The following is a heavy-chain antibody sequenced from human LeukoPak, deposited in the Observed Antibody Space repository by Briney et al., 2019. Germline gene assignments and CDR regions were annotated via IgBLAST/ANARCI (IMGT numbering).Heavy chain of an antibody. CDR2: ISGSGGST. J-gene: IGHJ6*02. V-gene: IGHV3-23*01. Sequence: PGGSLRLSCAASGFTFSSYAMNWVRQAPGEGLEWVSAISGSGGSTYYADSVKGRFTISRDNSKNTLYLQMNSLRAEDTAVYYCAKGHDYSNSYFYYYGMDVWGQGTTVTVSS. CDR1: GFTFSSYA. D-gene: IGHD4-11*01. CDR3: AKGHDYSNSYFYYYGMDV.